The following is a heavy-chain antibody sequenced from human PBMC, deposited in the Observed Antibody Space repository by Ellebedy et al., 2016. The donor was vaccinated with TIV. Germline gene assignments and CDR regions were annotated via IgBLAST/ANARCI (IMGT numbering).Heavy chain of an antibody. J-gene: IGHJ3*01. D-gene: IGHD3-22*01. CDR2: LTGKADGVTA. CDR1: GFIFSDAW. Sequence: PGGSLRLSCTASGFIFSDAWMTWVRRAPGKGLEWVGRLTGKADGVTANYAAPVKGRFTISRDDSKNMVYLQMNSLKTEDTALYYCVRGLCDSVACHWDEAFDVWGQGTVVTVSS. CDR3: VRGLCDSVACHWDEAFDV. V-gene: IGHV3-15*01.